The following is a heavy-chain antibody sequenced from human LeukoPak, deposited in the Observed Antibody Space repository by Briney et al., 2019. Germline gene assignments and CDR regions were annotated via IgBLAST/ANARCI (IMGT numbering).Heavy chain of an antibody. CDR3: LAQYYFDY. CDR2: IISKSDGGMT. J-gene: IGHJ4*02. CDR1: GFSVSDAY. Sequence: GGSLRLSCAASGFSVSDAYMSRVRQTPGKRLEWIGRIISKSDGGMTDYAAPVKDRFIISRDDSKGTLYLQLNSLRTDDTAVYYCLAQYYFDYWGRGTLVTVSS. D-gene: IGHD5-24*01. V-gene: IGHV3-15*01.